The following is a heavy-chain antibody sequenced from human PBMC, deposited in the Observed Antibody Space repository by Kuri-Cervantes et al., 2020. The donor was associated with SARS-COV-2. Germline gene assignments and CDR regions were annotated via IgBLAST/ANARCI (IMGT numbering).Heavy chain of an antibody. CDR2: ISGSGGST. J-gene: IGHJ6*03. CDR3: AAGLPAAMDYYYYYMDV. D-gene: IGHD2-2*01. V-gene: IGHV3-23*01. Sequence: GESLKISCAASGFTFSSYSMNWVRQAPGKGLEWVSAISGSGGSTYYADSVKGRFTISRDNSKNTLYLQMNSLRAEDTAVYYCAAGLPAAMDYYYYYMDVWGKGTTVTVSS. CDR1: GFTFSSYS.